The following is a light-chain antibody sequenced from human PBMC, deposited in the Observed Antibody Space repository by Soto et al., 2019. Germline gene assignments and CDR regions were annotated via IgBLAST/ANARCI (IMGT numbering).Light chain of an antibody. J-gene: IGKJ1*01. CDR1: QSISSGF. Sequence: EIVLTQSPGTLSLSPGERATLSCRVSQSISSGFLAWYQQKPGQAPRLLIYGASSRATGIPDRFSGSGSGTDLPLTISRLEPEDFAVFYCRHYGSSPATFGQGTKVEIK. CDR2: GAS. V-gene: IGKV3-20*01. CDR3: RHYGSSPAT.